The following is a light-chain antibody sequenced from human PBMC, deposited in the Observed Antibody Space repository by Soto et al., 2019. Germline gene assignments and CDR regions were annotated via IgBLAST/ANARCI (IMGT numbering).Light chain of an antibody. CDR2: SGS. Sequence: DIQMTQSPSSLSASVGDRVTITCRSSQPISTYLNWYQQKAARGPKLLLFSGSSLKRGVPSGFTGSGSCTDVSLTISSRQPEEVATYYCRQSYSNPLTFGQGTKLE. J-gene: IGKJ2*01. V-gene: IGKV1-39*01. CDR1: QPISTY. CDR3: RQSYSNPLT.